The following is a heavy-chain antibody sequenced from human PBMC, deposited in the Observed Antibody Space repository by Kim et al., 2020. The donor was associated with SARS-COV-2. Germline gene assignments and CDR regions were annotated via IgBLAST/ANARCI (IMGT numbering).Heavy chain of an antibody. CDR2: IYYSGST. D-gene: IGHD3-22*01. CDR3: ARDLGYYNDSSGYYQNWFDP. Sequence: SETLSLTCTVSGGSISSYYWSWIRQPPGKGLEWIGYIYYSGSTNYNPSLKSRVTISVDTSKNQFSLKLSSVTAADTAVYYCARDLGYYNDSSGYYQNWFDPWGQGTLVTVSS. V-gene: IGHV4-59*01. CDR1: GGSISSYY. J-gene: IGHJ5*02.